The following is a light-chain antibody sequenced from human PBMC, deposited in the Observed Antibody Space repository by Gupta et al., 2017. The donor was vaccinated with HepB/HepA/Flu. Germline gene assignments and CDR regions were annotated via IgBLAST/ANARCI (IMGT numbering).Light chain of an antibody. CDR1: SGDVGGYNY. CDR2: EVS. Sequence: QSALTQPPSASGSPGQSVTISCTGTSGDVGGYNYVSWYQQHPGKAPKRRMYEVSERPSGVPDRVSGSKSGNTESLTVSGLQAEDEAYYDCSSSAGSNNVVFGGGTKLTVL. V-gene: IGLV2-8*01. J-gene: IGLJ2*01. CDR3: SSSAGSNNVV.